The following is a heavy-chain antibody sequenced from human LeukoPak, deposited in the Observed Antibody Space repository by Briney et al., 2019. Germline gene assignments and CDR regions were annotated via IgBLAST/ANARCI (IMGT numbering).Heavy chain of an antibody. Sequence: PSETLSLTCTVSGGSISSSSYYWGWIRQPPGKGLEWIGSIYYSGSTYYNPSLKSRVTISVDTSKNQFSLKLSSVTAADTAVYYCARHRPAAILNPYLAFDYWGQGTLVTVSS. CDR1: GGSISSSSYY. CDR3: ARHRPAAILNPYLAFDY. J-gene: IGHJ4*02. CDR2: IYYSGST. V-gene: IGHV4-39*01. D-gene: IGHD2-2*02.